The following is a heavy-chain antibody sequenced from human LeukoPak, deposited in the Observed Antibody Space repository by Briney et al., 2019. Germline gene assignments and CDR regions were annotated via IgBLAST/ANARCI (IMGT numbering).Heavy chain of an antibody. V-gene: IGHV4-59*11. CDR2: IYYSGST. CDR1: GGSISSHY. J-gene: IGHJ6*03. Sequence: SETLSLTCTVSGGSISSHYWSWIRQPPGRGLEWIGYIYYSGSTNYNPSLKSRVTISVDTSKNQFSLKLSSVTAADTAVYYCARRLIAARVYYYMDVWGKGPRSPSP. D-gene: IGHD6-6*01. CDR3: ARRLIAARVYYYMDV.